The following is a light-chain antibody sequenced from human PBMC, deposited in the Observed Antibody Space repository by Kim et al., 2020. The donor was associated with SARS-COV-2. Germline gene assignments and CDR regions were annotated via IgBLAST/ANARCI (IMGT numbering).Light chain of an antibody. CDR3: QQYNNWPQT. J-gene: IGKJ1*01. CDR2: GAS. CDR1: LSVSSN. Sequence: VSPGERATLSCRASLSVSSNLAWYQQKPGQAPRLLIYGASTRATGIPAGFSGSGSETEFILTINNLQSEDVAVYYCQQYNNWPQTFGQGTKVDIK. V-gene: IGKV3-15*01.